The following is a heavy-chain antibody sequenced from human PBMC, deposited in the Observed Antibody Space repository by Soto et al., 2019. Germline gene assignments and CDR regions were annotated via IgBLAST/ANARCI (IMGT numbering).Heavy chain of an antibody. CDR1: GGTFSSYA. Sequence: GASVKVSCKASGGTFSSYAISWVRQAPGQGLEWMRGIIPIFGTANYAQKFQGRVTITADESTSTAYMELSSLRSEDTAVYYCAREAGLPEHYYYYGMDVWGQGTTVTVSS. V-gene: IGHV1-69*13. J-gene: IGHJ6*02. CDR2: IIPIFGTA. CDR3: AREAGLPEHYYYYGMDV. D-gene: IGHD2-21*02.